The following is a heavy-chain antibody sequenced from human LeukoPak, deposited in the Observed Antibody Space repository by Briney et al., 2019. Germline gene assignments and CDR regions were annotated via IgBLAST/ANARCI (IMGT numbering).Heavy chain of an antibody. Sequence: GASVKVSCKAFGYIFTTYYVHWVRQAPGQGLEWMGKINPSGGSTSYAQQFQGRVTMTRDTSTRTVYMELCSLRSEDTAVYYCARALSDSSGYPWGQGTLVTVSS. CDR1: GYIFTTYY. D-gene: IGHD3-22*01. CDR2: INPSGGST. V-gene: IGHV1-46*01. CDR3: ARALSDSSGYP. J-gene: IGHJ5*02.